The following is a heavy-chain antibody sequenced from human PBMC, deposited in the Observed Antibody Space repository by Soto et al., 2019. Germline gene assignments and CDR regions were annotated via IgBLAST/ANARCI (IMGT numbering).Heavy chain of an antibody. Sequence: QVQLVQSGAEVKNPGSSVRVSCKASGGTFSSYTLNWVRQAPGQGLEWMGRIIPILSMSTYAQTFQGRVSIIADKSTTTAYMTLSSLKSDDTAIYYCARSYGSGSRPFDSWGQGTLVTVSS. D-gene: IGHD3-10*01. V-gene: IGHV1-69*02. CDR2: IIPILSMS. J-gene: IGHJ4*02. CDR3: ARSYGSGSRPFDS. CDR1: GGTFSSYT.